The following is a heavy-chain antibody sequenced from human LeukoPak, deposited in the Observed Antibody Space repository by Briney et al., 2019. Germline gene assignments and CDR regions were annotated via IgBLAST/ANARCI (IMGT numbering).Heavy chain of an antibody. CDR2: IGPHSSAT. J-gene: IGHJ4*02. V-gene: IGHV1-2*02. Sequence: ASMRVSCKSSGFTFTDYYIHWVRQAPGQGLEWMGYIGPHSSATSSPQEFQGRVTMTRDTSMSTAYMELTRLTSDDTAVYYCAREGNGLLSKDFDFWGQGTLVTVSS. CDR3: AREGNGLLSKDFDF. CDR1: GFTFTDYY. D-gene: IGHD2/OR15-2a*01.